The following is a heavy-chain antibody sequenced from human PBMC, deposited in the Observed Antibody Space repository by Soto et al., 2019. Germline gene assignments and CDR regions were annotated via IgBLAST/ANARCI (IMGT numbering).Heavy chain of an antibody. Sequence: GGSLRLSCAASGFTFSSYDMHWVRQATGKGLEWVSAIGTAGDTYYPGSVKGRFTISRENAKNSLYLQMNSLRAGDTAVYYCARWPRSGGSPGGYYGMDVWGQGTTVTVSS. CDR1: GFTFSSYD. J-gene: IGHJ6*02. V-gene: IGHV3-13*01. D-gene: IGHD3-16*01. CDR3: ARWPRSGGSPGGYYGMDV. CDR2: IGTAGDT.